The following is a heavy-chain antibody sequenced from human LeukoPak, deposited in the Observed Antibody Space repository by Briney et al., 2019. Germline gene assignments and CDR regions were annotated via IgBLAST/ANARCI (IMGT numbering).Heavy chain of an antibody. Sequence: SETLSLTCTVSGGSISSDSWSWIRQPPGKGLEWIGYIYYSGSTNYNPSLKSRVTISVDTSKNQFSLKLSSVTAADTAVYYCARDEIVGIAARTPFRHWGQGTLVTVSS. V-gene: IGHV4-59*01. CDR1: GGSISSDS. D-gene: IGHD6-6*01. CDR3: ARDEIVGIAARTPFRH. CDR2: IYYSGST. J-gene: IGHJ4*02.